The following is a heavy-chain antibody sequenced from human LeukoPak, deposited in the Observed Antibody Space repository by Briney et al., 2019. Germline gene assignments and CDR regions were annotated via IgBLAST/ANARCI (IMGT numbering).Heavy chain of an antibody. CDR2: IYHSGST. CDR1: GGSISSSNW. V-gene: IGHV4-4*02. D-gene: IGHD3-10*01. CDR3: AREVVRGVPRYFDL. J-gene: IGHJ2*01. Sequence: TSETLSLTCAVSGGSISSSNWWSWVRQPPGKGLEWIGEIYHSGSTYYNPSLKSRVTISVDRSKNQFSLKLSSVTAADTAVYYCAREVVRGVPRYFDLWGRGTLVTVSS.